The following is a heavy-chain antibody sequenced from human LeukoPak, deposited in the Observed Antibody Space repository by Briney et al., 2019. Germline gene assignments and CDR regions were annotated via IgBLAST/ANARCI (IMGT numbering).Heavy chain of an antibody. CDR3: AKGRSGWYFWDY. D-gene: IGHD6-19*01. J-gene: IGHJ4*02. CDR2: ISYHGRNK. V-gene: IGHV3-30*18. CDR1: RFIFSSYD. Sequence: GGSLRLSCAASRFIFSSYDMHWVRQAPGKGLEWVAAISYHGRNKYYADSVKGRFTISRDNSENTLYLQMSSLRAEDTAVYYCAKGRSGWYFWDYWGQGTLVTVSS.